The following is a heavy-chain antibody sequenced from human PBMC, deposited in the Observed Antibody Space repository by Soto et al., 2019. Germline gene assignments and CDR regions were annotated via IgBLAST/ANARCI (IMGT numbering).Heavy chain of an antibody. CDR1: GYTFTGYY. V-gene: IGHV1-2*04. CDR2: INPNSGGT. D-gene: IGHD3-3*01. CDR3: AKDRVPDGITIFGVESYFDY. J-gene: IGHJ4*02. Sequence: ASVKVSCKASGYTFTGYYMHWVRQAPGQGLEWLGWINPNSGGTNYALMFQGWVTMTRDTSISTAYMELSRLRSDDTAVYYCAKDRVPDGITIFGVESYFDYWGQGTLVTVSS.